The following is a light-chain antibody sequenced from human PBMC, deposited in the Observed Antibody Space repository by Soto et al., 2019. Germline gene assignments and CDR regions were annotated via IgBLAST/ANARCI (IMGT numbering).Light chain of an antibody. J-gene: IGKJ4*01. Sequence: IVMTQSPATLSVSPGDRATLSCRASQDISSNLAWYQQKPGQAPRLLIYGASTRATGIPARFSGSGSGTEFTLTISSLQSEHFAVYFCQQYHPWTLTFVGGTNLEIQ. CDR1: QDISSN. CDR3: QQYHPWTLT. CDR2: GAS. V-gene: IGKV3-15*01.